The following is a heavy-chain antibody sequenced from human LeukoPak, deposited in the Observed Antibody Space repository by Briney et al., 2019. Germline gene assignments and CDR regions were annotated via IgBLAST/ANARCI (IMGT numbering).Heavy chain of an antibody. Sequence: PSETLSLTCTVSGGSISSSSYYRGWIRQPPGKGLEWIGEINHSGSTNYNPSLKSRVTISVDSSKNQFSLKVSSVTAADTAVYYCARGDIVATSHYYYFYYMDVWDKGTTVTVSS. CDR1: GGSISSSSYY. J-gene: IGHJ6*03. D-gene: IGHD5-12*01. CDR3: ARGDIVATSHYYYFYYMDV. V-gene: IGHV4-39*07. CDR2: INHSGST.